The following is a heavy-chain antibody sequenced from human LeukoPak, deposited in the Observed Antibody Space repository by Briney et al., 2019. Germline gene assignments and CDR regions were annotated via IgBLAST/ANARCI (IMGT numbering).Heavy chain of an antibody. V-gene: IGHV1-2*02. Sequence: ASVKASCKASGYTFTGYYMHWVRQAPGQGLEWMGWINPNSGGTNYAQKFQGRVTMTRDTSIGTAYMELSRLRSDDTAVYYCARDGGLERRWSDYWGQGTLVTVSS. J-gene: IGHJ4*02. CDR3: ARDGGLERRWSDY. CDR1: GYTFTGYY. CDR2: INPNSGGT. D-gene: IGHD1-1*01.